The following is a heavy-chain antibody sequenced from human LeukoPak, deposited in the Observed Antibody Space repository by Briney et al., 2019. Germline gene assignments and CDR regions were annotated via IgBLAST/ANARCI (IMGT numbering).Heavy chain of an antibody. CDR3: ARDKFQTTMTMFAHALDAFDI. J-gene: IGHJ3*02. D-gene: IGHD4-17*01. V-gene: IGHV3-30-3*01. CDR2: ISYDGSNK. CDR1: GFTFSSYA. Sequence: QPGRSLRLSCAASGFTFSSYAMHWVRQAPGKGLEWVAVISYDGSNKYYADSVKGRFTISRDNAKNTLYLQMNSLRAEDTAVYFCARDKFQTTMTMFAHALDAFDIWGQGTMVTVSS.